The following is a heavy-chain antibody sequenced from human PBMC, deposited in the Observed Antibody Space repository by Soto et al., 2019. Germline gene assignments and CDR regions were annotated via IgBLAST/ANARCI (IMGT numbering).Heavy chain of an antibody. V-gene: IGHV1-58*01. CDR3: AASRSSGWYNY. CDR2: IVVGSGNT. D-gene: IGHD6-19*01. CDR1: GFTFSISV. Sequence: VKVSSKSSGFTFSISVVDGVRQARGQRLEWIGWIVVGSGNTNYAQKFQERVTITRDMSTSTAYMELSSLRSEDTAVYYCAASRSSGWYNYWGQGTLVTVSS. J-gene: IGHJ4*02.